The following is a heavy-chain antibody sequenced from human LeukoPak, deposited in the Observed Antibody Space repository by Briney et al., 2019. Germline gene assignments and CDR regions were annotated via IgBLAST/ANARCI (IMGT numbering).Heavy chain of an antibody. J-gene: IGHJ4*02. Sequence: GGSLRLSCGASGFTVSSNYMSWVRQAPGKGLEWVSIIYSGGSTFYADSVKGRFTISRDNSKNTLYLQMNSLRAADTAVYYCARDKGTSYLSSFDYWGQGTLVTVSS. CDR2: IYSGGST. D-gene: IGHD6-6*01. CDR3: ARDKGTSYLSSFDY. CDR1: GFTVSSNY. V-gene: IGHV3-53*05.